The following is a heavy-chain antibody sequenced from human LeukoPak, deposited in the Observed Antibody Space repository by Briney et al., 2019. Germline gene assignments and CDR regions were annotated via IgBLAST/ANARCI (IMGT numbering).Heavy chain of an antibody. J-gene: IGHJ4*02. CDR2: INPSGGST. V-gene: IGHV1-46*01. Sequence: ASLKVSCKASGYTFSGYYMHWVRQAPGQGLEWMGIINPSGGSTSYAQKFQGRVNMTRDTSASTVYMELSSLRSEDTAVYYCATGSVFGVVNILDYWGQGTLVTVSS. D-gene: IGHD3-3*01. CDR3: ATGSVFGVVNILDY. CDR1: GYTFSGYY.